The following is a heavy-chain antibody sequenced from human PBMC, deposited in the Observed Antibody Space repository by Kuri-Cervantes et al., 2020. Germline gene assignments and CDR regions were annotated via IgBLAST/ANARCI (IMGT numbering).Heavy chain of an antibody. CDR1: GFTFSSYD. D-gene: IGHD3-22*01. Sequence: GESLKISCAASGFTFSSYDMHWVRQAPGKGLEWVAVISNDGTNKYYADSVKGRFTISKDNSKNTLELQMNNMGTEDTAMYYCAKLTSSGYSDYWGQGTLVTVSS. CDR2: ISNDGTNK. CDR3: AKLTSSGYSDY. V-gene: IGHV3-30*18. J-gene: IGHJ4*02.